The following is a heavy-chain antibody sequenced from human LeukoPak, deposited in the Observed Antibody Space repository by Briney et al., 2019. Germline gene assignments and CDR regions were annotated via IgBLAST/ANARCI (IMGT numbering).Heavy chain of an antibody. CDR2: IYYSGST. CDR1: GGSISGYY. J-gene: IGHJ3*02. Sequence: PSETLSLTCTVSGGSISGYYWSWIRQSPGKGLEWIGYIYYSGSTNYNPSLKGRVTISVDTSKNQFSLKLSSVTAADTAVYYCAKDSTSSYCGGDCYAFDIWGQGTMVTVSS. V-gene: IGHV4-59*01. CDR3: AKDSTSSYCGGDCYAFDI. D-gene: IGHD2-21*02.